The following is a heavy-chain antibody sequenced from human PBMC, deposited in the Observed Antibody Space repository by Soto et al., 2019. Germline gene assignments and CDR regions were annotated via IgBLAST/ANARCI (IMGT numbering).Heavy chain of an antibody. J-gene: IGHJ6*02. CDR1: GYTLTSFS. D-gene: IGHD6-13*01. V-gene: IGHV1-46*01. Sequence: ASVKVSCKASGYTLTSFSIHWVRQAPGQGLEWMGIIKPIDGSTSYAQKFQGRVTMTRDTSTSTVYMELPSLRSEDTAVYYCARTLASSGMDVWGQGTTVTVSS. CDR2: IKPIDGST. CDR3: ARTLASSGMDV.